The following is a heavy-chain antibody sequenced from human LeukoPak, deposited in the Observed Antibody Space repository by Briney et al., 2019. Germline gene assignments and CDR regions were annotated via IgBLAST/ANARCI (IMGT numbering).Heavy chain of an antibody. CDR2: INHSGST. D-gene: IGHD3-3*01. Sequence: SETLSLTCTVSGGSISSYYWSWIRQPPGKGLEWIGEINHSGSTNYNPSLKSRVTISVDTSKNQFSLKLSSVTAADTAVYYCARGYDFWSGYYRTYYYMDVWGEGTTVTVSS. CDR3: ARGYDFWSGYYRTYYYMDV. CDR1: GGSISSYY. V-gene: IGHV4-34*01. J-gene: IGHJ6*03.